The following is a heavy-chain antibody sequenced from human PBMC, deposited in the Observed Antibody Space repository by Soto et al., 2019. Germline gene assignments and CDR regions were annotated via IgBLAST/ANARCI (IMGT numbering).Heavy chain of an antibody. CDR3: AREERVPGYSYGLDKLHTWFDP. CDR2: INPNSGGT. Sequence: QVQLVQSGAEVKKPGASVKVSCKASGYTFTGYYMHWVRQAPGQGLEWMGWINPNSGGTNYAQKFQGWVTMTRDTSISTAYMELSRLRSDDTAVYYCAREERVPGYSYGLDKLHTWFDPWGQGTLVTVSS. V-gene: IGHV1-2*04. D-gene: IGHD5-18*01. CDR1: GYTFTGYY. J-gene: IGHJ5*02.